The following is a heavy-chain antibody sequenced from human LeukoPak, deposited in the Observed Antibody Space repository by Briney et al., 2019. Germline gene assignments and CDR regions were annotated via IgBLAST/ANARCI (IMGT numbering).Heavy chain of an antibody. D-gene: IGHD4-17*01. Sequence: ASVKVSCKASGYTFTVYYIHWVRQAPGQGLEWVGIFNPSGDTTSYAQKFQGRVTMTRDTSTSSVYMELSSLRSEDTALYYCARGRTVTDDFDLWGRGTLVTVSS. CDR2: FNPSGDTT. V-gene: IGHV1-46*01. CDR3: ARGRTVTDDFDL. J-gene: IGHJ2*01. CDR1: GYTFTVYY.